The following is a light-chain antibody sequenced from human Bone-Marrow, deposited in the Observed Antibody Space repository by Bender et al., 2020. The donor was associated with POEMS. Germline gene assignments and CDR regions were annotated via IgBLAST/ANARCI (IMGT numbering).Light chain of an antibody. CDR1: GSNIGGYP. CDR2: TNN. Sequence: QSVLTQPPSVSGTPGQRVTISCSGSGSNIGGYPVNWYQQLPGTAPRLLIYTNNERPSGVSYRFSGSKSGNTASLTISGLQADDEADYYCISHRISNTWVVGGGTKLTVL. CDR3: ISHRISNTWV. V-gene: IGLV1-44*01. J-gene: IGLJ3*02.